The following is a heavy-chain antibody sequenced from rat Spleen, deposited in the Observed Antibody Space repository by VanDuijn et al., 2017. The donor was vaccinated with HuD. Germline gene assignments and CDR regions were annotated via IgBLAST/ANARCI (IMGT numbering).Heavy chain of an antibody. CDR1: GFTFSDYA. J-gene: IGHJ2*01. Sequence: EVQLVESGGGLVQPGRSLKFSCAASGFTFSDYAMAWVRQAPKKGLEWVATIIYDGSSTYYRDSVKGRFTISRDNAKSTLYLQMDSLRSEDTATYYCARHHYSGPIDYWGQGVMVTVSS. CDR2: IIYDGSST. V-gene: IGHV5-17*01. CDR3: ARHHYSGPIDY. D-gene: IGHD1-1*01.